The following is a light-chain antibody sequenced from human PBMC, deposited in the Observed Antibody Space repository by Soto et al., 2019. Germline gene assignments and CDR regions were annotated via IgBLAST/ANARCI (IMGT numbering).Light chain of an antibody. CDR1: SSDVGGYNY. CDR3: SSYTINSVV. CDR2: DVS. J-gene: IGLJ2*01. Sequence: QSALTQPASVSGSPGQSITISCTGTSSDVGGYNYVSWYQQHPCKAPKLLIYDVSNRPSGVSNRFSGSKSANTASLTISGRQAEDEADYYCSSYTINSVVFGGGTKVTVL. V-gene: IGLV2-14*01.